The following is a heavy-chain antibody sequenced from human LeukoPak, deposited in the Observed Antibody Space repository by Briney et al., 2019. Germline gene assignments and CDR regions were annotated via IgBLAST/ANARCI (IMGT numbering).Heavy chain of an antibody. V-gene: IGHV3-23*01. J-gene: IGHJ4*02. Sequence: PGGSLRLSCAASGFTFSSYAMNWVRQAPGKGLEWVSGISDSGGSTYYADSVKGRFTISRDNSKNTLYLQMNSLRAEDTAVYYCAKERRHYSSSWYDMYYFDYWGQGTLVTVSS. CDR3: AKERRHYSSSWYDMYYFDY. D-gene: IGHD6-13*01. CDR1: GFTFSSYA. CDR2: ISDSGGST.